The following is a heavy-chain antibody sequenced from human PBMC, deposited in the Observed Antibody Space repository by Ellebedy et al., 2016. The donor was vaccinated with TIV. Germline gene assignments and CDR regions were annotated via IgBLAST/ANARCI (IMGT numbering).Heavy chain of an antibody. V-gene: IGHV4-59*08. D-gene: IGHD1-26*01. CDR2: IYYSGST. J-gene: IGHJ4*02. CDR1: GGSISSYY. CDR3: ARHIGRYYFDY. Sequence: GSLRLXXTVSGGSISSYYWSWIRQPPGKGLEWIGYIYYSGSTNYNPSLKSRVTISVDTSKNQFSLKLSSVTAADTAVYYCARHIGRYYFDYWGQGTLVTVSS.